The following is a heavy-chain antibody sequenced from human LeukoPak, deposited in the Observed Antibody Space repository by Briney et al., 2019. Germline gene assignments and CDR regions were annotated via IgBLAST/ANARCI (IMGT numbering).Heavy chain of an antibody. CDR1: GYTFTQFA. CDR2: INTNTGNP. J-gene: IGHJ4*02. Sequence: GASVKVSCKTSGYTFTQFAINWVRQAPGQGLEWMGWINTNTGNPTYAQGFTGRFVFSLDTSVSTAYLQISSLKAEDTAVYYCARVYCSSTSCYFDYWGQGTLVTVSS. CDR3: ARVYCSSTSCYFDY. D-gene: IGHD2-2*01. V-gene: IGHV7-4-1*02.